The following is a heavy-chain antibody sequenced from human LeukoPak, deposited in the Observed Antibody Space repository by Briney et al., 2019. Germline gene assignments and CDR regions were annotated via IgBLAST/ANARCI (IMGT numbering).Heavy chain of an antibody. Sequence: ASVEVSCKASGYTFTGNYMHWVRQAPGQGLEWMGWINPNSGGTNYAQKFQGRVTMTRDTSIATAYMELNRLRSDDTAVYYCARGSYDSSDFEYFHHWGQGTLVTVSS. V-gene: IGHV1-2*02. CDR3: ARGSYDSSDFEYFHH. CDR1: GYTFTGNY. D-gene: IGHD3-22*01. J-gene: IGHJ1*01. CDR2: INPNSGGT.